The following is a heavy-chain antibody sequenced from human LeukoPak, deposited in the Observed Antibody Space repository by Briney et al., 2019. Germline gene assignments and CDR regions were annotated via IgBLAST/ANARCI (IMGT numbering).Heavy chain of an antibody. CDR2: TFPADSDT. V-gene: IGHV5-51*03. D-gene: IGHD5-12*01. J-gene: IGHJ4*02. CDR1: GYAFSTYW. Sequence: GESLKISCQGSGYAFSTYWIAWVRQMPGKGLEWMGITFPADSDTRYSPSFQGQVTISADKSLSTAYLQWSSLKASDTAMYYCARLRGYDFHLDYWGQGTLVTVSS. CDR3: ARLRGYDFHLDY.